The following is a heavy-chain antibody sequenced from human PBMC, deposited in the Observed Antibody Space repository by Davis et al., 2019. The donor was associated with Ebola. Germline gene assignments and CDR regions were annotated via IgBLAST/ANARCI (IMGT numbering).Heavy chain of an antibody. J-gene: IGHJ4*02. D-gene: IGHD6-19*01. V-gene: IGHV1-46*01. Sequence: AASVKVSCKASGYTFIGFSMHWLRQAPGQGLQWLGFIGPGGGSIFYAQNFRDRVTMTRDTSTTAVYLEMSSLKSDDTAMYFCARDLSSAGWYYFDNWGQGSQVTVSS. CDR1: GYTFIGFS. CDR2: IGPGGGSI. CDR3: ARDLSSAGWYYFDN.